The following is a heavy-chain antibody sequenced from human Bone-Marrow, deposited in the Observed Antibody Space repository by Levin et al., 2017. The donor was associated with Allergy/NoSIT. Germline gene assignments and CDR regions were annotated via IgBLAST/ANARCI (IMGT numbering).Heavy chain of an antibody. CDR3: AIYGSGNDYSAFDI. CDR2: IYSGGRG. J-gene: IGHJ3*02. CDR1: GFTFSSYA. V-gene: IGHV3-NL1*01. Sequence: LSLTCAASGFTFSSYAMHWVRQAPGKGLEWVSLIYSGGRGYYADSVRGRFTISRDNSKNTLYLQLNSLRAEDTAVYYCAIYGSGNDYSAFDIWGQGTMVTVSS. D-gene: IGHD3-10*01.